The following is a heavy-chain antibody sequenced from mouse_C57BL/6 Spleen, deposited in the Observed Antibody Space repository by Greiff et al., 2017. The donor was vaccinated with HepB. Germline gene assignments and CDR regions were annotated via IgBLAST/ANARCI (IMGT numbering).Heavy chain of an antibody. V-gene: IGHV1-82*01. Sequence: VQLVESGPELVKPGASVKISCKASGYAFSSSWMNWVKQRPGKGLEWIGRIYPGDGDTNYNGKFKGKATLTADKSSSTAYMQLSSLTSEDSAVYFCARSGSNSWYFDVWGTGTTVTVSS. D-gene: IGHD2-5*01. CDR1: GYAFSSSW. J-gene: IGHJ1*03. CDR2: IYPGDGDT. CDR3: ARSGSNSWYFDV.